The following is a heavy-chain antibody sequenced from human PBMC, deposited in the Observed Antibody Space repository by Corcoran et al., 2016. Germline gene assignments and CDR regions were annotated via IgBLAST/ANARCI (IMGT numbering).Heavy chain of an antibody. V-gene: IGHV3-30*18. CDR1: GFTFSSYG. CDR3: AKDRSRESSGLGDY. Sequence: QVQLVESGGGVVQHGRSLRLSCAASGFTFSSYGMHWVRQAPGKGLEGVAVISYDGSNKYYADSVKGRFTISRDNSKNTLYLQMNSLRAEDTAVYYCAKDRSRESSGLGDYWGQGTLVTVSS. J-gene: IGHJ4*02. CDR2: ISYDGSNK. D-gene: IGHD6-19*01.